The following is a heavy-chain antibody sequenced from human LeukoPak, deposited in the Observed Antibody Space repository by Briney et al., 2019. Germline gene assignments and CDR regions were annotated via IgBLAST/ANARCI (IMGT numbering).Heavy chain of an antibody. J-gene: IGHJ5*02. V-gene: IGHV7-4-1*02. CDR2: INTNTGSP. CDR1: GYTCGIYA. Sequence: ASVKVSCKASGYTCGIYAMNWVRQAPGQGLEWMGRINTNTGSPTYAQGFTGRFVFSLDTSVNTAYLQISSLKAEDTAVYFCARDKWFGELSGFDPWGQGTLVTVSS. D-gene: IGHD3-10*01. CDR3: ARDKWFGELSGFDP.